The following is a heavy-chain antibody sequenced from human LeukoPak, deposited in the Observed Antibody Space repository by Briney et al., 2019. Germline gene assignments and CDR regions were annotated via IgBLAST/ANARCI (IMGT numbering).Heavy chain of an antibody. Sequence: GGSLRLSCTASGFTFSSYEMNWVRQAPGKGLEWVSYISTSSSAIYYADSVKGRLTISRDNAKNTLFLQMNRLRAEDTAVYYCGIRQRAGAVSRCFDSWGQGTLVTVSS. V-gene: IGHV3-48*03. CDR2: ISTSSSAI. J-gene: IGHJ4*02. CDR1: GFTFSSYE. D-gene: IGHD1-26*01. CDR3: GIRQRAGAVSRCFDS.